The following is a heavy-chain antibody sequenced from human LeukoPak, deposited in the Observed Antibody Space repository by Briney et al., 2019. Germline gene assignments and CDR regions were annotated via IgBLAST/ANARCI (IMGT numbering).Heavy chain of an antibody. CDR1: GDSISSGYY. CDR3: AKVSGFGESLNWFDP. V-gene: IGHV4-38-2*02. D-gene: IGHD3-10*01. J-gene: IGHJ5*02. CDR2: IYHTGST. Sequence: SETLSLTCTVSGDSISSGYYWGWIRQPPGRGLDWIGSIYHTGSTYYNPSLKSRVTISVDTSKNHFSLRLSSATAADTAVYYCAKVSGFGESLNWFDPWGQGSRVTVSS.